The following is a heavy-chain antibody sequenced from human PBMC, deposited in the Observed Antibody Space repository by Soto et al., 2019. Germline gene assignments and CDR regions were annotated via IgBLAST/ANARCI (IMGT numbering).Heavy chain of an antibody. CDR1: GGSFSGYY. D-gene: IGHD6-6*01. CDR2: INHSGST. V-gene: IGHV4-34*01. J-gene: IGHJ4*02. CDR3: ASQIAARSHSYYFDY. Sequence: SETLSLTCAVYGGSFSGYYWSWIRQPPGKGLEWIGEINHSGSTNYNPSLKSRVTISVDTSKNQFSLKLSSVTAADTAVYYCASQIAARSHSYYFDYWGQGTLVTVSS.